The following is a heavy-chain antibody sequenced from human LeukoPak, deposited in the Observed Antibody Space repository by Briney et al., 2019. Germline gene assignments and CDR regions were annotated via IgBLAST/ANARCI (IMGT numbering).Heavy chain of an antibody. V-gene: IGHV3-21*06. CDR3: ARRSPNYYFDY. CDR2: ISSTSSYI. CDR1: GFTFSSYS. Sequence: GGSLRLSCAASGFTFSSYSINWVRQAPGKGLEWVSSISSTSSYIYYADSVKGRFTISRDNAKNSLYLQMNSLRAEDTAVYYCARRSPNYYFDYWGQGTPVTVSS. J-gene: IGHJ4*02.